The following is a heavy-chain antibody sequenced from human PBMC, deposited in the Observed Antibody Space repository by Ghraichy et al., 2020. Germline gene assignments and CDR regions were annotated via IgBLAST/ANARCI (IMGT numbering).Heavy chain of an antibody. Sequence: SETLSLTCTVSGGSFSNYFWAWILQPAGKGPEWIGRIYSSSGNTHYNPSLTSRVTVSVDTSKNQFFLKLTSVTAADTAVYFCAREKRELRGDAFDIWGQGTNVIVSS. D-gene: IGHD1-7*01. CDR2: IYSSSGNT. V-gene: IGHV4-4*07. CDR3: AREKRELRGDAFDI. J-gene: IGHJ3*02. CDR1: GGSFSNYF.